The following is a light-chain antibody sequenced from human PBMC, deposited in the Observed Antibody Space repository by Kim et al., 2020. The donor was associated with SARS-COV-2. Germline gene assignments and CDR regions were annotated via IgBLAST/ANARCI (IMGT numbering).Light chain of an antibody. J-gene: IGLJ3*02. CDR3: FLYYGGPRV. CDR2: DTN. V-gene: IGLV7-46*01. Sequence: PGGTLTLTRASSDGAVTSSHYTYWFQQKPRQVPRTLIYDTNKKYSSTPARFSGSLLGDKAALTLSGAQPDDEADYYCFLYYGGPRVFGGGTKVTVL. CDR1: DGAVTSSHY.